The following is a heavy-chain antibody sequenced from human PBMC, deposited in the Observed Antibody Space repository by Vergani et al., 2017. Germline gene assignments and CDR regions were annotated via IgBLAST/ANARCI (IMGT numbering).Heavy chain of an antibody. Sequence: EVQLLESGGGLVQPGGSLRLSCAASGFTFSSYAMSWVRQAPGKGLEWVSDISGSGGRTYYADSVKGRFTISRDNTTNPLYLQMTSLRAEATAVYYCAKGTQKLWLLGYWGQGTLVTVSS. V-gene: IGHV3-23*01. J-gene: IGHJ4*02. CDR3: AKGTQKLWLLGY. D-gene: IGHD5-18*01. CDR1: GFTFSSYA. CDR2: ISGSGGRT.